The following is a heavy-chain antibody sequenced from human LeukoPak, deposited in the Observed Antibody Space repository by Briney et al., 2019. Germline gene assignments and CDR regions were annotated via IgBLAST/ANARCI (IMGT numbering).Heavy chain of an antibody. V-gene: IGHV4-59*08. J-gene: IGHJ2*01. CDR2: IYNSGST. CDR1: GGSISGYY. Sequence: PSETLSLTCAVSGGSISGYYWAWIRQPPGRGLEWIGYIYNSGSTNYNPSLKSRVTISLDTSESQFSLNLSSVAAADTAVYYGARLRLGPYWYFDLWGRGTLVTVSS. D-gene: IGHD6-25*01. CDR3: ARLRLGPYWYFDL.